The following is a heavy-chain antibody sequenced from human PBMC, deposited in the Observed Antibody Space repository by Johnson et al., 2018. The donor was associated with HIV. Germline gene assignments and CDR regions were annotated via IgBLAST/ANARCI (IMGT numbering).Heavy chain of an antibody. CDR2: ISGSGGST. CDR1: GFTFSDYY. CDR3: AKEMEGYYGSGKGVALDI. D-gene: IGHD3-10*01. Sequence: VQLVESGGGLVKPGGSLRLSCAASGFTFSDYYMSWIRQAPGKGLEWVSAISGSGGSTYYADSVKGRFTISRDNSKNTLYLQMNSLRAEDTAVYYCAKEMEGYYGSGKGVALDIWGQGTMVTVSS. V-gene: IGHV3-23*04. J-gene: IGHJ3*02.